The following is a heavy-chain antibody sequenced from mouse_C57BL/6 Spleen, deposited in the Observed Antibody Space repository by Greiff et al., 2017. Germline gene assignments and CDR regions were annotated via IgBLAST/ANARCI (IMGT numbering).Heavy chain of an antibody. Sequence: VQLVESGPELVKPGASVKISCKASGYAFSSSWMNWVKQRPGKGLEWIGRIYPGDGDTNYNGKFKGKATLTADKSSSTAYMQLSSLTSEDSAVYFCALYSNYEYYFDYWGQGTTLTVSS. V-gene: IGHV1-82*01. D-gene: IGHD2-5*01. J-gene: IGHJ2*01. CDR3: ALYSNYEYYFDY. CDR2: IYPGDGDT. CDR1: GYAFSSSW.